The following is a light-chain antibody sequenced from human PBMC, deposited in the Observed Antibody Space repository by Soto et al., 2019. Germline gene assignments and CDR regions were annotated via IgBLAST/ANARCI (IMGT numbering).Light chain of an antibody. CDR2: GAS. V-gene: IGKV3-20*01. Sequence: EIVLTQSPGTLSLSPGERATLSCRASQSVSSSYLAWYQQKPGQAPRLLIYGASSRATGIPDRFSGSGSGTDFTLTISRLEPEDFAVYYCQQYDSSPMTFDQGTKVEIK. CDR1: QSVSSSY. J-gene: IGKJ1*01. CDR3: QQYDSSPMT.